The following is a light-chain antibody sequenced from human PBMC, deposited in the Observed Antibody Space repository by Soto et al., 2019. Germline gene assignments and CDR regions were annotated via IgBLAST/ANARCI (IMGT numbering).Light chain of an antibody. J-gene: IGKJ1*01. CDR3: QQYGSSPT. CDR2: AAS. CDR1: QGISNY. Sequence: DIQMTQSPSSLSASVGDRVTITCRASQGISNYLAWYQQKPGKVPKLLIYAASTLQSGVPSRFSGSGSGTDFTLTINRLEPEDFAVYYCQQYGSSPTFGLGTKVDIK. V-gene: IGKV1-27*01.